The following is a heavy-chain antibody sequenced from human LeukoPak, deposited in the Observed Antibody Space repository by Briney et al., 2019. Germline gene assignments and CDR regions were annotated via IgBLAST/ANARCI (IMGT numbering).Heavy chain of an antibody. CDR3: ARRHYYDSSGYFDY. D-gene: IGHD3-22*01. CDR2: IYPGDSDT. CDR1: GYSFTSYW. Sequence: RGESLKISCQGSGYSFTSYWIGWVRQMPGKGLEWMGIIYPGDSDTRYSPSFQGQVTISADKSISTAYLQWSSLKASDTAMYYCARRHYYDSSGYFDYWGQGTLVTVSS. J-gene: IGHJ4*02. V-gene: IGHV5-51*01.